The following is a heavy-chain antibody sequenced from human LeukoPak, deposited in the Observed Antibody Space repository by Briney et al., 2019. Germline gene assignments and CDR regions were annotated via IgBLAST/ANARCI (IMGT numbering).Heavy chain of an antibody. Sequence: PGGSLRLSCAASGFTFSSYSMNWVRQAPGKGLEWVSSISSSSSYIYYADSVKGRFTISRDNAKNSLYLQMNSLRAEDTAVYYCARDLTLGGPYDSSGYYYYFDYWGQGTLVTVSS. CDR3: ARDLTLGGPYDSSGYYYYFDY. V-gene: IGHV3-21*01. CDR1: GFTFSSYS. D-gene: IGHD3-22*01. J-gene: IGHJ4*02. CDR2: ISSSSSYI.